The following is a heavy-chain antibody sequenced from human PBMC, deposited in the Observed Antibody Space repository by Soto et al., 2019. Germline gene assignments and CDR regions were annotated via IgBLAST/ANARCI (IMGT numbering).Heavy chain of an antibody. D-gene: IGHD2-15*01. CDR3: ERDVFAANY. J-gene: IGHJ4*02. V-gene: IGHV1-46*01. Sequence: QVQLVQSGAEVKKPGASVKLSCKASGYTFISSYVHWVRQAPGQGLEWVAIINPNGGSTNYAQEFQGSVTVTRDTSTSTVFMELSSLHSADTAVYYCERDVFAANYWGQGTLVTVSS. CDR1: GYTFISSY. CDR2: INPNGGST.